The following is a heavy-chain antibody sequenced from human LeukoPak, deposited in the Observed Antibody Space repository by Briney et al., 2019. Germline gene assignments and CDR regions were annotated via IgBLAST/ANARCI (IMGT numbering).Heavy chain of an antibody. V-gene: IGHV3-33*01. Sequence: GGSLRLSCAASGFAFSSYGMHWVRQAPGKGLEWVAVIWYDGNNKYYADSVKGRFTISKDNSKNTLFLQMNGLRAEDTAVYFCARRYTSNWLYYFDYWGQGTLVTVSS. CDR1: GFAFSSYG. D-gene: IGHD6-13*01. J-gene: IGHJ4*02. CDR3: ARRYTSNWLYYFDY. CDR2: IWYDGNNK.